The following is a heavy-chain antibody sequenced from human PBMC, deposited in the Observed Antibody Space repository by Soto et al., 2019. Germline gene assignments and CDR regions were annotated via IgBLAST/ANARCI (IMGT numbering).Heavy chain of an antibody. J-gene: IGHJ4*02. CDR3: ARDRIPFREIFGVVPVY. CDR2: ISYDGSNK. D-gene: IGHD3-3*01. Sequence: QVQLVESGGGVVQPGRSLRLSCAASGFTFSSYAMHWVRQAPGKGLEWVAVISYDGSNKYYADSVKGRFTISRDNSKNTLYLQMNSLRAEDTAVYYCARDRIPFREIFGVVPVYWGQGTLVTVSS. V-gene: IGHV3-30-3*01. CDR1: GFTFSSYA.